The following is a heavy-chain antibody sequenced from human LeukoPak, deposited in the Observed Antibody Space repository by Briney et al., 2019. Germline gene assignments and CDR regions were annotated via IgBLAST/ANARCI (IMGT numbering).Heavy chain of an antibody. J-gene: IGHJ4*02. CDR3: ARDLGITCISTSCPPDY. Sequence: SVKVSCKASGYIFTDYYVHWVRQAPGQGLEWMGWINCNTGGTNYVQRFQGRVTMTRDTSISTLYMDQSSLRSDDTAVYYCARDLGITCISTSCPPDYWGQGTLVTVSS. CDR2: INCNTGGT. D-gene: IGHD2-2*01. CDR1: GYIFTDYY. V-gene: IGHV1-2*02.